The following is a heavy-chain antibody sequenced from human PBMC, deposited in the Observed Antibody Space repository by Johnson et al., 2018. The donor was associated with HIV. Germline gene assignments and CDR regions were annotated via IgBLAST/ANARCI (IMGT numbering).Heavy chain of an antibody. J-gene: IGHJ3*02. D-gene: IGHD3-22*01. Sequence: SDGTSTNYADSVKGRFTISRDNSKNTLYLQMNSLRVEDTAVYYCAKGDDYYDSSGYYRQGAFDIWGQGTMVTVSS. CDR2: SDGTST. CDR3: AKGDDYYDSSGYYRQGAFDI. V-gene: IGHV3-74*01.